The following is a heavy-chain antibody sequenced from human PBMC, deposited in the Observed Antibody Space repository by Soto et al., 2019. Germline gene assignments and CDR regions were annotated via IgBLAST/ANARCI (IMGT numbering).Heavy chain of an antibody. D-gene: IGHD3-22*01. CDR1: GYMFTTYG. Sequence: ASVKVSCKASGYMFTTYGISWVRQAPGQGLEWMGWISAYNGNTNYAQKLQGRVTMTTDTSTSTAYMELRSLRSDDTAVYYCARDRYYYDSSGYGGVNAFDIWGQGTMVTVSS. CDR2: ISAYNGNT. J-gene: IGHJ3*02. V-gene: IGHV1-18*01. CDR3: ARDRYYYDSSGYGGVNAFDI.